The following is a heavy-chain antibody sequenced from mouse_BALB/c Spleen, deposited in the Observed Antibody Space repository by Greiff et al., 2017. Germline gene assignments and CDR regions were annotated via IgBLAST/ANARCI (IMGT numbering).Heavy chain of an antibody. D-gene: IGHD2-4*01. Sequence: VQGVESGPGLVAPSQSLSITCTVSGFSLTSYDISWIRQPPGKGLEWLGVIWTGGGTNYNSAFMSRLSISKDNSKSQVFLKMNSLQTDDTAIYYCVRGSDYDSFAYWGQGTLVTVSA. V-gene: IGHV2-9-2*01. CDR2: IWTGGGT. CDR3: VRGSDYDSFAY. J-gene: IGHJ3*01. CDR1: GFSLTSYD.